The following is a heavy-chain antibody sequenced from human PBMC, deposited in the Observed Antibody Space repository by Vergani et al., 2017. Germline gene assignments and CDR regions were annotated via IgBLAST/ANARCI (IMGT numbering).Heavy chain of an antibody. J-gene: IGHJ2*01. Sequence: QMQLQESGPGLVKASKTLSLTCTVSGDSIISRSYYWGWIRQPPGKGLEWIGSIYNSGNGESSSSLKSRVTISADTSKNQFSLRLTSVTAADTAVYYCASGKYYSDSTAHFRGRYFDVWGRGTLVTVPS. CDR2: IYNSGNG. CDR1: GDSIISRSYY. V-gene: IGHV4-39*01. CDR3: ASGKYYSDSTAHFRGRYFDV. D-gene: IGHD3-16*01.